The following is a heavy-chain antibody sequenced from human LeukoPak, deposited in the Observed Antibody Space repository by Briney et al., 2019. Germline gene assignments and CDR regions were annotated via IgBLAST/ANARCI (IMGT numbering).Heavy chain of an antibody. CDR1: GYSFTSYW. CDR2: IYPGDSDT. Sequence: GESLKISWKGSGYSFTSYWIGWVRQMPGKGREWMGIIYPGDSDTRYSPSFQGQVTISAAKSISTAYLQWSSLKASDTAMYYCARVVMATPRAFDIWGQGTMVTVSS. CDR3: ARVVMATPRAFDI. J-gene: IGHJ3*02. D-gene: IGHD5-24*01. V-gene: IGHV5-51*01.